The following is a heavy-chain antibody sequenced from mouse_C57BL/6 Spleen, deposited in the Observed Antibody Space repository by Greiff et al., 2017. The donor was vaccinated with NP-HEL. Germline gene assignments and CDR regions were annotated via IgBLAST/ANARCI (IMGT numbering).Heavy chain of an antibody. D-gene: IGHD1-1*01. J-gene: IGHJ3*01. V-gene: IGHV1-7*01. CDR2: INPSSGYT. CDR1: GYTFTSYW. Sequence: QVHVKQSGAELAKPGASVKLSCKASGYTFTSYWMHWVKQRPGQGLEWIGYINPSSGYTTYNQKFKDKATLTADKSSSTAYMQLSSLTYEDSAVYYCARSEGPYGTHFAYWGQGTLVTVSA. CDR3: ARSEGPYGTHFAY.